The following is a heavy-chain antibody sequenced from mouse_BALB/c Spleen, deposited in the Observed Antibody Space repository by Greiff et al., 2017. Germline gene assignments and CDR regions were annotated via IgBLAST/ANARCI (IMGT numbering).Heavy chain of an antibody. J-gene: IGHJ2*01. Sequence: EVKLVESGGGLVKPGGSLKLSCAASGFTFSSYAMSWVRQTPEKRLEWVATISSGGSYTYYPDSVKGRFTISRDNAKNTLYLQMSSLRSEDTAMYYCAREDTPYYFDYWGQGTTLTVSS. CDR2: ISSGGSYT. CDR1: GFTFSSYA. D-gene: IGHD5-1-1*01. CDR3: AREDTPYYFDY. V-gene: IGHV5-9-3*01.